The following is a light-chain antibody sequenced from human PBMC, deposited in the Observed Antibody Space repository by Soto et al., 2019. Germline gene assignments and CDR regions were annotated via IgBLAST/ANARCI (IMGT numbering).Light chain of an antibody. J-gene: IGLJ1*01. CDR2: GNS. CDR3: QSYDSSLSGSRV. Sequence: SVLTQPPSVSGAPGQWVTISCTGSSSNIGAGYDVHWYQQLPGTAPKLLIYGNSNRPSGVPDRFSGSKSGTSASLAITGLQAEDEADYYCQSYDSSLSGSRVFGTGTKVTVL. V-gene: IGLV1-40*01. CDR1: SSNIGAGYD.